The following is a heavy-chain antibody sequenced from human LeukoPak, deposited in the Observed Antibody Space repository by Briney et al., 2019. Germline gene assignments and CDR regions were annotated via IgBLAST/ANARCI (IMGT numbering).Heavy chain of an antibody. V-gene: IGHV3-21*01. J-gene: IGHJ4*02. CDR1: RFSFSDYT. CDR2: IDPRSSYI. D-gene: IGHD3-22*01. CDR3: ARGTYYYDSSGYYPFDY. Sequence: NPGGSLRLSCAASRFSFSDYTMNWVREAPGKGLEWVSSIDPRSSYIYYADSVKGRFTISRDNAKNSLYLQMNSLRAEDTAVYYCARGTYYYDSSGYYPFDYWGQGTLVTVSS.